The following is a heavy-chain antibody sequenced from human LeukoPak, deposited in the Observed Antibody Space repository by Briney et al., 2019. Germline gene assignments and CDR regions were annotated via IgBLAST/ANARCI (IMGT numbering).Heavy chain of an antibody. Sequence: PGGSLRLSCAASGFTFDDYAMHWVRQAPGKGLEWVSGISWNSGSIGYADSVKGRFTISRDNAKNSLYLQVNSLRAEDMALYYCAKDVEGAFDIWGQGTMVTVSS. CDR3: AKDVEGAFDI. CDR1: GFTFDDYA. CDR2: ISWNSGSI. V-gene: IGHV3-9*03. J-gene: IGHJ3*02.